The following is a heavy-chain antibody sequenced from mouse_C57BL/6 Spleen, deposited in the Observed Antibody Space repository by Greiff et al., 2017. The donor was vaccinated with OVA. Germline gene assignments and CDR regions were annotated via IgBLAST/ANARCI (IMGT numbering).Heavy chain of an antibody. D-gene: IGHD1-1*01. CDR3: ARAVVATDY. J-gene: IGHJ2*01. CDR1: GYSFTGYY. Sequence: VQLKQSGPELVKPGASVKISCKASGYSFTGYYMNWVKQSPEKSLEWIGEINPSTGGTTYNQKFKAKATLTVDKSSSTAYMQLKSLTSEDSAVYYCARAVVATDYWGQGTTLTVSS. CDR2: INPSTGGT. V-gene: IGHV1-42*01.